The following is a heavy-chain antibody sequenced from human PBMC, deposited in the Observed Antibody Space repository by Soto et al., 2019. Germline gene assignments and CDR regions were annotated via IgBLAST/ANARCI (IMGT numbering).Heavy chain of an antibody. CDR1: GGSFSGYY. V-gene: IGHV4-34*01. J-gene: IGHJ6*03. Sequence: PSETLSLTCAVYGGSFSGYYWSWIRQPPGKGLEWIGEINHSGSTNYNPSLKSRVTISVDTSKNQFSLKLSSVTAADTAVYYCAIEKPSRRYCSSTSCYTLPTNYYYYYMDVWGKGTTVTVSS. CDR3: AIEKPSRRYCSSTSCYTLPTNYYYYYMDV. D-gene: IGHD2-2*02. CDR2: INHSGST.